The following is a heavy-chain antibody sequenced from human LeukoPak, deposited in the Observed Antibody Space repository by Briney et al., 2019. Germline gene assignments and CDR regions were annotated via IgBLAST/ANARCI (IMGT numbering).Heavy chain of an antibody. D-gene: IGHD1-26*01. Sequence: SETLSLTCTVSGGSISSGDYYWSWIRQHPGKGLEWIGYIYYSGSTYYNPSLKSRVTISVDTSKNQFSLKLSSVTAADAAVYYCARDLVGGLGAFDIWGQGTMVTVSS. J-gene: IGHJ3*02. CDR1: GGSISSGDYY. V-gene: IGHV4-31*03. CDR3: ARDLVGGLGAFDI. CDR2: IYYSGST.